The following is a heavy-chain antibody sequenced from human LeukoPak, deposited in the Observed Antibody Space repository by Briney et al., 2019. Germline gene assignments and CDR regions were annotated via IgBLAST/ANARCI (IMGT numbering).Heavy chain of an antibody. D-gene: IGHD4-23*01. CDR3: ARDGGRWVFDY. V-gene: IGHV3-23*01. CDR2: ITGSGGST. Sequence: GGSLRLSCAASGFTFSTYVVTWVRQAPGKGLEWVSTITGSGGSTYYADSVKGRFTISRDNSKNTLYLQMNSLRAEDTAVYYCARDGGRWVFDYWGQGTLVTVSS. CDR1: GFTFSTYV. J-gene: IGHJ4*02.